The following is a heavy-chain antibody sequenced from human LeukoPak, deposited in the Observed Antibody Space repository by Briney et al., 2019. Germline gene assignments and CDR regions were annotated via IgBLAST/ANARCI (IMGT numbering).Heavy chain of an antibody. J-gene: IGHJ6*04. Sequence: SQTLSLTCAISGDSVSSNSAAWNWIRQSPSRGFEWLGRTYYRSKWYSDYAVSVKSRITINPDTSKNQFSLQLNSVTPEDTAVYYCARDSDIVVVKEGYYYGMDVWGKGTTVTVSS. V-gene: IGHV6-1*01. CDR2: TYYRSKWYS. CDR3: ARDSDIVVVKEGYYYGMDV. D-gene: IGHD2-2*01. CDR1: GDSVSSNSAA.